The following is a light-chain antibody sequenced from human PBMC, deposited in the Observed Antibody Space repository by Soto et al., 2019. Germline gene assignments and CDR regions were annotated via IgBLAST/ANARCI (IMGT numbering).Light chain of an antibody. Sequence: QAVVTQPPSVSGAPGQRVTISCTGSSSNIGAGYDVHWYQQLPGTAPKLLIYGNSNRPSGVPDRFSGSKSGTSASLAITGLQADDEADYYCQSYASSLSGLVFVTGTKLTVL. V-gene: IGLV1-40*01. CDR2: GNS. CDR3: QSYASSLSGLV. CDR1: SSNIGAGYD. J-gene: IGLJ1*01.